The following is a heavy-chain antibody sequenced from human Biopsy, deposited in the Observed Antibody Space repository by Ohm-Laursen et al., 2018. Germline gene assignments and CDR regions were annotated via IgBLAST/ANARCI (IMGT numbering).Heavy chain of an antibody. D-gene: IGHD3-22*01. J-gene: IGHJ2*01. Sequence: SQTLSLTCTVSGDSISSYYWSWLPQPPGKGLQWIGSVYYTGSTDYNPSLQSQVTISVDTSKNHFSLRLRSVTPADTAIYYCARDRGYYSDRTVPGYFDLWGRGTLVTVSS. CDR2: VYYTGST. V-gene: IGHV4-59*01. CDR3: ARDRGYYSDRTVPGYFDL. CDR1: GDSISSYY.